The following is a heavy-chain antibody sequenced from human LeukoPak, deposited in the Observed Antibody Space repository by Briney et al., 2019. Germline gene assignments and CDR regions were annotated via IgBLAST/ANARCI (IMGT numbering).Heavy chain of an antibody. V-gene: IGHV3-11*01. D-gene: IGHD4-17*01. Sequence: GGSLRLSCAASGFTFSNAWMSWVRQAPGKGLEWVSYISSSGSTIYYADSVKGRFTISRDNAKNSLYLQMNSLRAEDTAVYYCARDSSYGDLDYWGQGTLVTVSS. CDR3: ARDSSYGDLDY. CDR2: ISSSGSTI. CDR1: GFTFSNAW. J-gene: IGHJ4*02.